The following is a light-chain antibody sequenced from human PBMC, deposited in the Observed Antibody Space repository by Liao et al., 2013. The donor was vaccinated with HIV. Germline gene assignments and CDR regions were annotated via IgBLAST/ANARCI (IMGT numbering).Light chain of an antibody. Sequence: SYELTQAPSVSVSPGQTASITCSGDELGDKYACWYQQKPGQSPVLVIYQNSVRPSGIPARFSGFNSGNTATLTISGTQAMDEADYYCQAWDASTDVVFGGGTKLTVL. CDR3: QAWDASTDVV. CDR1: ELGDKY. V-gene: IGLV3-1*01. J-gene: IGLJ2*01. CDR2: QNS.